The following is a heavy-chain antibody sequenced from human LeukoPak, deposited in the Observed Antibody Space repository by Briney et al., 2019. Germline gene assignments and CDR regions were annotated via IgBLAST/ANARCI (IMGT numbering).Heavy chain of an antibody. D-gene: IGHD4/OR15-4a*01. Sequence: GGSLRLSCAASGFTFRSYGMHWVRQAPGKGLEWVSFIYSDNTHYSDSVKGRFIISRDNSKNTLYLQMNSLRAEDTAVYYCARRAGAYSHPYDYWGQGTLVTVSS. CDR2: IYSDNT. CDR1: GFTFRSYG. J-gene: IGHJ4*02. CDR3: ARRAGAYSHPYDY. V-gene: IGHV3-NL1*01.